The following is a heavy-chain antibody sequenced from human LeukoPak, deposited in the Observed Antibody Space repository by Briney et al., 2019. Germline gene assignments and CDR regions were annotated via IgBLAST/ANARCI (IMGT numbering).Heavy chain of an antibody. CDR1: GGSISSYY. V-gene: IGHV4-59*01. CDR3: ARELLRHDILTGSYFDY. D-gene: IGHD3-9*01. Sequence: SETLSLTCAVSGGSISSYYWSWIRQPPGKGLEWIGYIYYSGSTNYNPSLKSRVTISVDTSKNQFSLKLSSVTAADTAVYYCARELLRHDILTGSYFDYWGQGTLVTVSS. CDR2: IYYSGST. J-gene: IGHJ4*02.